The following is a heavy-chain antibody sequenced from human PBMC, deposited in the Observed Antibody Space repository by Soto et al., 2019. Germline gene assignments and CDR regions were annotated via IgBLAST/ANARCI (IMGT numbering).Heavy chain of an antibody. CDR2: IFYSGRP. Sequence: QLRPQESGPGLVKASETLSLTCNVSSVSISSSRSYWAWIRQPPRKGPGWIANIFYSGRPYYNPSLARRVAVPVDTSKNQVSLKLRSVTAADTAVYYWARQSTTADSNLWFDPWGQGTLVTVSS. V-gene: IGHV4-39*01. J-gene: IGHJ5*02. CDR1: SVSISSSRSY. D-gene: IGHD3-22*01. CDR3: ARQSTTADSNLWFDP.